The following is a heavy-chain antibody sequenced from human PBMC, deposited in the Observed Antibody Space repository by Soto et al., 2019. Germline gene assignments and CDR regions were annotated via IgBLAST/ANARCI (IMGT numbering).Heavy chain of an antibody. J-gene: IGHJ4*02. CDR3: ATPGLGSTRHYFDY. V-gene: IGHV3-23*01. CDR2: ISGSGGST. CDR1: GFTFSSYA. Sequence: PGGSLRLSCAASGFTFSSYAMSWVRQAPGKGLEWVSAISGSGGSTYYADSVKGRFTISRDNSKNTLYLQMNSLRSEDTAVYYCATPGLGSTRHYFDYWGQGTLVTVSS. D-gene: IGHD2-2*01.